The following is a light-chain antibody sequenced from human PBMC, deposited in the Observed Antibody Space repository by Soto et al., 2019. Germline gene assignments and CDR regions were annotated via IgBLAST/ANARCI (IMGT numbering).Light chain of an antibody. CDR1: RSHLGGYNY. J-gene: IGLJ2*01. Sequence: QSALTQPASVSGSPGQPLTISCTATRSHLGGYNYVSWYQQHPGKAPKLMIYEVSNRPSGVSNRFSGSKSGNTASLTISGLQAEDEADYYCSSYTSSSTLVVFGGGTKLTVL. CDR2: EVS. CDR3: SSYTSSSTLVV. V-gene: IGLV2-14*01.